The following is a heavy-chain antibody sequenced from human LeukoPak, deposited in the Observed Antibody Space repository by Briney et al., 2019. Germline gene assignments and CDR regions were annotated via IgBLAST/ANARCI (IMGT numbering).Heavy chain of an antibody. CDR3: ARDFSGWYYNWFDP. CDR2: IKSDGTGT. V-gene: IGHV3-74*01. Sequence: PGGSLRLSCAASGFTFNSYWMHWVRHAPGKGLVWVSRIKSDGTGTTYADSVKGRFTISRDNAKNTLYLQMNSLRAEDTAVYYCARDFSGWYYNWFDPWGQGTLVTVSS. CDR1: GFTFNSYW. D-gene: IGHD6-19*01. J-gene: IGHJ5*02.